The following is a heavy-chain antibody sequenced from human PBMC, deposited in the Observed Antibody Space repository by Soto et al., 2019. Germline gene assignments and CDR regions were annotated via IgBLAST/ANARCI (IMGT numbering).Heavy chain of an antibody. Sequence: GGSLRLSCAASGFTVSSNYMSWVRQAPGKGLEWVSVIYSGGSTYYADSVKGRFTISRDNSKNTLYLQMNSLRAEDTAVYYCARESFEAEGFDYWGQGTLVTVSS. D-gene: IGHD1-26*01. CDR3: ARESFEAEGFDY. J-gene: IGHJ4*02. CDR2: IYSGGST. V-gene: IGHV3-66*01. CDR1: GFTVSSNY.